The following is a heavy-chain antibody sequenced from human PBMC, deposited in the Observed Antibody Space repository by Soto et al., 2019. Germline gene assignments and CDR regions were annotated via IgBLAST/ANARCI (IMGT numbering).Heavy chain of an antibody. D-gene: IGHD6-6*01. V-gene: IGHV1-69*13. CDR1: GGTFSSYA. CDR2: IIPIFGTA. Sequence: SVKVSCKASGGTFSSYAISWVRQAPGQGLEWMGGIIPIFGTANYAQKFQGRVTITADESTSTAYMELSSLRSEDTAVYYCASSARGYYYYYGMDVWGQGTKVTVYS. J-gene: IGHJ6*02. CDR3: ASSARGYYYYYGMDV.